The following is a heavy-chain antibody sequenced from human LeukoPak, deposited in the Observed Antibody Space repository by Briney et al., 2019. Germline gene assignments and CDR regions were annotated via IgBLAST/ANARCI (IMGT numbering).Heavy chain of an antibody. D-gene: IGHD3-22*01. CDR2: IYYSGIT. CDR3: ARHPYYYDSSGYLYFQH. J-gene: IGHJ1*01. Sequence: SETPSLTCAVSGDSISTTNYYWGWIRQPPGKGLEWIGIIYYSGITHYNPSLKSRVTILVDTSKNQFSLKLSSVTAADTAVYYCARHPYYYDSSGYLYFQHWGQGTLVTVSS. CDR1: GDSISTTNYY. V-gene: IGHV4-39*07.